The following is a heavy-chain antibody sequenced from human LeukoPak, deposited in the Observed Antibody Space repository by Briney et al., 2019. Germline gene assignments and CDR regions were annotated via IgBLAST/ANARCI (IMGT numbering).Heavy chain of an antibody. CDR2: ILGSGAGT. J-gene: IGHJ5*02. CDR1: GFSFSSSD. Sequence: GGSLSLSCAASGFSFSSSDWTWVGQAPGKGLEWVSSILGSGAGTYYAGSVKGRFTVSRDNSKNTMYLQMNSLRAEDTAVYYCAKGRASANLYWFDPWGQGSKVSVSS. V-gene: IGHV3-23*01. D-gene: IGHD4/OR15-4a*01. CDR3: AKGRASANLYWFDP.